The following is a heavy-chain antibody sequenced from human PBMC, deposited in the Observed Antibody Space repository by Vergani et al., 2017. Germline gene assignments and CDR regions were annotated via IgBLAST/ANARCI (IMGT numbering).Heavy chain of an antibody. CDR1: GGTFSSYA. D-gene: IGHD5-18*01. CDR2: IIPIFGTA. V-gene: IGHV1-69*01. CDR3: ARGGYSDGVYYYYYDMDV. Sequence: QVQLVQSGAEVKKPGSSVKVSCKASGGTFSSYAISWVRQAPGQGLEWMGGIIPIFGTANYAQKFQGRVTITADESTSTAYMELSSLRSEDTAVYYCARGGYSDGVYYYYYDMDVWGKGTTVTVSS. J-gene: IGHJ6*03.